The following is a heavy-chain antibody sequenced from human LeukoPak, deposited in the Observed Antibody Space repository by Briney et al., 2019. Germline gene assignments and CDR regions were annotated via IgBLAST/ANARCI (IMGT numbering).Heavy chain of an antibody. D-gene: IGHD1-1*01. CDR1: GGSFSGYY. J-gene: IGHJ6*03. Sequence: SETLSLTCAVYGGSFSGYYWSWIRQPPAKGLEWIGEINHRGSTNYNPSLKGRVTISVDTSKNQFSLKLSSVTAADTAVYYCARGLRQPRHYYYYMDVWGKGTTVTVSS. CDR3: ARGLRQPRHYYYYMDV. CDR2: INHRGST. V-gene: IGHV4-34*01.